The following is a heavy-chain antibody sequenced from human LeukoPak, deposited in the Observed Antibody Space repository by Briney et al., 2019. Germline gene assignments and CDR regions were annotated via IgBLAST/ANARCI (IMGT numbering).Heavy chain of an antibody. CDR3: ARGLHAFDI. CDR1: GFTFSSYS. J-gene: IGHJ3*02. V-gene: IGHV3-21*01. CDR2: ISSSSSYI. Sequence: KTGGSLRLSCAASGFTFSSYSMNWVRQAPGKGLEWVSSISSSSSYIYYADPVKGRFTISRDNAKNSLYLQMNSLRAEDTAVYYCARGLHAFDIWGQGTMVTVSS.